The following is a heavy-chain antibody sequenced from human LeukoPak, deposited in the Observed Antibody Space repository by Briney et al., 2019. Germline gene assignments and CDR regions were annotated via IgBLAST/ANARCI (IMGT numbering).Heavy chain of an antibody. CDR3: ARDGYSYGHDAFDI. Sequence: PGGSLRLSCAASGFTFSSYWMHWVRQAAGKGLVWVSRINYDGSDTSYADSVKGRFTISRDNAKNSLYLQMNSLRAEDTAAYYCARDGYSYGHDAFDIWGQGTMVTVSS. D-gene: IGHD5-18*01. CDR1: GFTFSSYW. V-gene: IGHV3-74*01. J-gene: IGHJ3*02. CDR2: INYDGSDT.